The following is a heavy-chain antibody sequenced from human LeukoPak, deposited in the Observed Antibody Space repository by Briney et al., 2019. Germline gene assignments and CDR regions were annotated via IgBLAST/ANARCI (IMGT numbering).Heavy chain of an antibody. V-gene: IGHV3-11*01. D-gene: IGHD5-18*01. CDR3: ARDSRGYTYGSPVGY. CDR2: ISNSGSTI. CDR1: GFTFSDYY. Sequence: GGSLRLTCAASGFTFSDYYMSWIRQAPGKGLEWVSYISNSGSTIYYADSVKGRFTISRDNAKNSLYLQMNSLRAEDTALYYCARDSRGYTYGSPVGYWGQGTLVTVSS. J-gene: IGHJ4*02.